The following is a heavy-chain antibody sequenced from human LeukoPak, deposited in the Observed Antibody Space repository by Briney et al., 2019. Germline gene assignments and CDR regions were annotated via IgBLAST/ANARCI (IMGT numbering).Heavy chain of an antibody. CDR3: ARAVSGDYVWGSYPSNWFDP. D-gene: IGHD3-16*02. CDR1: GGSISSSSYY. J-gene: IGHJ5*02. Sequence: SETLSLTCTVSGGSISSSSYYWGWIRQPPGKGLEWIGSIYYSGSTYYNPSLKSRVTISVDTSKNQFSLKLSSVTAADTAVYYCARAVSGDYVWGSYPSNWFDPWGQGTLVTVSS. V-gene: IGHV4-39*07. CDR2: IYYSGST.